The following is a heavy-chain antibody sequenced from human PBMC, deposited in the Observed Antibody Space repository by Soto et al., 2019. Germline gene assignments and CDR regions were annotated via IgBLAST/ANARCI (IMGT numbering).Heavy chain of an antibody. V-gene: IGHV4-38-2*01. J-gene: IGHJ5*02. CDR2: MYYSWTT. D-gene: IGHD3-10*01. CDR3: XXVXGPGGSSRYDP. CDR1: GFSLSSGYY. Sequence: PSETLSLTCAVSGFSLSSGYYWVWIRQPPGKGLDWVASMYYSWTTYYNPSLKSRVAISVXXSXXQLCLKLRAVTAADTAVYYXXXVXGPGGSSRYDPW.